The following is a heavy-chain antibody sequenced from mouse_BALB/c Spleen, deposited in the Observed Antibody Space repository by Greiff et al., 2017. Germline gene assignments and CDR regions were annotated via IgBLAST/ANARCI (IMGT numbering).Heavy chain of an antibody. J-gene: IGHJ2*01. CDR1: GYAFSSSW. Sequence: QVQLKQSGPELEKPGASVKISCKASGYAFSSSWMNWVKQRPGQGLEWIGRIYPGDGDTNYNGKFKGKATLTADKSSSTAYMQLSSLTSVDSAVYFCARGGAHEGSLDYWGQGTTLTVSS. CDR2: IYPGDGDT. V-gene: IGHV1-82*01. CDR3: ARGGAHEGSLDY.